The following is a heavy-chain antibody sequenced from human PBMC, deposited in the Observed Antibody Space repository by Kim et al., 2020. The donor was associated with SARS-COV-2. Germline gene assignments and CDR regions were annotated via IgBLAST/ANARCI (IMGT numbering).Heavy chain of an antibody. CDR2: MNPNSGNT. CDR3: ARTPTSYYDFWSGYYDYYYMDV. J-gene: IGHJ6*03. CDR1: GYTFTSYD. D-gene: IGHD3-3*01. V-gene: IGHV1-8*01. Sequence: ASVKVSCKASGYTFTSYDINWVRQATGQGLEWMGWMNPNSGNTGYAQKFQGRVTMTRNTSISTAYMELSSLRSEDTAVYYCARTPTSYYDFWSGYYDYYYMDVWGKGTTVTVSS.